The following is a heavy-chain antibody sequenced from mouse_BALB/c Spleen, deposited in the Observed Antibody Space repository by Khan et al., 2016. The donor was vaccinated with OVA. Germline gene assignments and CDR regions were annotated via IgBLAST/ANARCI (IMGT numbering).Heavy chain of an antibody. V-gene: IGHV1S81*02. D-gene: IGHD2-10*02. J-gene: IGHJ3*01. CDR1: GYTFSSYY. CDR2: INPNNGGP. CDR3: TRSGYGNPFAY. Sequence: QVQLKESGAELVKPGASVKLSCKASGYTFSSYYMYWVKQRPGQGLEWIGGINPNNGGPNFNEKFKTKATLTVDKSSSTAYMHLSSLTSEDSAVYYCTRSGYGNPFAYWGQGTLVTVS.